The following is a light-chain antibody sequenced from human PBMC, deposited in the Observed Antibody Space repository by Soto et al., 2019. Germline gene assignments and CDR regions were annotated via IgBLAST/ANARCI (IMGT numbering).Light chain of an antibody. V-gene: IGKV3-11*01. CDR3: QQYNNWPPWT. J-gene: IGKJ1*01. Sequence: EIVLTQSPATLSLSPGERATLSCRASQSVISYLAWYQQKPGQAPRLLIYDASNRATGIPARFSGSGSGTEFTLTISSLQSEDFAVYYCQQYNNWPPWTFGQGTKVDIK. CDR2: DAS. CDR1: QSVISY.